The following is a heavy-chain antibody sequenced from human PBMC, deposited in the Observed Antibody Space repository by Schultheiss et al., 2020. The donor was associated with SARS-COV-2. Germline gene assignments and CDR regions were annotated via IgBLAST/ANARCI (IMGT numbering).Heavy chain of an antibody. CDR3: VKDHYYDSSGY. Sequence: GGSLRLSCAASGFTFSSYGMHWVRQAPGKGLEWVAVISYDGSNKYYADSVKGRFTISRDNSKNTLYLQMSSLRAEDTAVYYCVKDHYYDSSGYWGQGTLVTVSS. CDR1: GFTFSSYG. CDR2: ISYDGSNK. J-gene: IGHJ4*02. V-gene: IGHV3-30*18. D-gene: IGHD3-22*01.